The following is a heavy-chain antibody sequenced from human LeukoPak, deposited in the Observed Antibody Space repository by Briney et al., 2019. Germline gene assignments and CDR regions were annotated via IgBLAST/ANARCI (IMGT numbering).Heavy chain of an antibody. Sequence: PGGSLRLSCAASGFTFDDYAMHWVRQAPGKGLEWVSLISGDGGSTYYADSVKGRFTISRDNSKNSLYLQMDSLRTEDTALYYCAKDPQRDFWSGLNWFDPWGRGTLVTVSS. CDR3: AKDPQRDFWSGLNWFDP. CDR1: GFTFDDYA. J-gene: IGHJ5*02. D-gene: IGHD3-3*01. V-gene: IGHV3-43*02. CDR2: ISGDGGST.